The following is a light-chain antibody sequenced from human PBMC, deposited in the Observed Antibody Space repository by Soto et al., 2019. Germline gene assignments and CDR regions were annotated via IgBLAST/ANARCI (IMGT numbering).Light chain of an antibody. J-gene: IGKJ1*01. CDR3: KQYNSYSQT. Sequence: DIQMTQSPSTLSASVGDRVTITCRASQSISSWLAWYQQKPGKAPKLLIYDASSLESGVPSRFSDSGSGTEFTLTISRLQPDDFAPYYCKQYNSYSQTLGQGTKVEIK. CDR1: QSISSW. CDR2: DAS. V-gene: IGKV1-5*01.